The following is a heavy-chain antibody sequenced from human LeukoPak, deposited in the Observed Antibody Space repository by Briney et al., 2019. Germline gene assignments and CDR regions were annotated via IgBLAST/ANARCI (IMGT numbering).Heavy chain of an antibody. Sequence: GASVTVSCKASGYTFTSYGISWVRQAPGQGLEGMGIINPSGGSTIYAQKFQGRVTMTRDMSTSTVYMELSSLRSEDTAVYYCARDPKDDTSGYYFFDYWGQGTLVTVSS. CDR1: GYTFTSYG. D-gene: IGHD3-22*01. CDR2: INPSGGST. J-gene: IGHJ4*02. CDR3: ARDPKDDTSGYYFFDY. V-gene: IGHV1-46*01.